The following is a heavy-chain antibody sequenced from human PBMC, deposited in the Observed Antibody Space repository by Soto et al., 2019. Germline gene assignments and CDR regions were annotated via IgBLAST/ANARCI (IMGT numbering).Heavy chain of an antibody. Sequence: QVQLQESGPGLVKPSETLSLTCTVSGVSISSYCWSWIRLPPGKGLEWIGYICNTGSTDYRPSLKSPVTISVDTSKTQLSLTLSSVTAADTAVYCWARQVATPYCLESWGQGTRVTVSS. CDR3: ARQVATPYCLES. D-gene: IGHD5-12*01. CDR2: ICNTGST. J-gene: IGHJ4*02. V-gene: IGHV4-59*08. CDR1: GVSISSYC.